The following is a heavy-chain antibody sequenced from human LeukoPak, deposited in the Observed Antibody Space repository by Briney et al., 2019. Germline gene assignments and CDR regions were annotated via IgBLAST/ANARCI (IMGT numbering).Heavy chain of an antibody. CDR3: ARAGITIFGVVTTYYFDY. V-gene: IGHV3-23*01. D-gene: IGHD3-3*01. J-gene: IGHJ4*02. CDR2: ISGSGGST. Sequence: GGSLRLSCAASGFTFSSYAMSWVRQAPGKGLEWVSAISGSGGSTYYADSVKGRFTISRDNAKNSLYLQMNSLRAEDTAVYYCARAGITIFGVVTTYYFDYWGQGTLVTVSS. CDR1: GFTFSSYA.